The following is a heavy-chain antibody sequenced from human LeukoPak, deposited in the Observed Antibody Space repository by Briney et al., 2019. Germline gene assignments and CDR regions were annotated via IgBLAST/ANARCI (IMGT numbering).Heavy chain of an antibody. Sequence: GGSLRLSCAASGLTFRNYGMHWVRQAPGKGLEWVAVIWYDGSNKYYADSVKGRFTISRDNSKDTLYLQTNSLRAEDTAVYYCARTDNPEDIVVVPAAVDYWGQGTLVTVSS. J-gene: IGHJ4*02. D-gene: IGHD2-2*01. CDR3: ARTDNPEDIVVVPAAVDY. CDR1: GLTFRNYG. CDR2: IWYDGSNK. V-gene: IGHV3-33*01.